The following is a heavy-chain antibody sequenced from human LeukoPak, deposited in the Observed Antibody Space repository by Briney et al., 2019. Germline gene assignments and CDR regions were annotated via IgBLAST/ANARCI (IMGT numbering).Heavy chain of an antibody. J-gene: IGHJ4*02. D-gene: IGHD3-9*01. CDR2: ISYDGSNK. V-gene: IGHV3-30*04. Sequence: PGGSLRLSCAASGFTFSSYAMHWVRQAPGKGLKWVAVISYDGSNKYYADSVKGRFTISRDNSKNTLYLQMNSLRAEDTAVYYCARDARPQDILTGPPTGYWGQGTLVTVSS. CDR1: GFTFSSYA. CDR3: ARDARPQDILTGPPTGY.